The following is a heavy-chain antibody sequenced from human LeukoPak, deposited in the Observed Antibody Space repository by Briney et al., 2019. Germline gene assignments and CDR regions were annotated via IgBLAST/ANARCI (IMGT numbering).Heavy chain of an antibody. CDR2: IYYSGST. Sequence: SETLSLTCTVSGGSISNYYWSWIRQPPGKGLEWIGYIYYSGSTNYNSSLKSRVTISVDTSKNQFSLKLSSVTAADTAVYYCAGERGSTVSNWFDPWGQGTLVTVSS. V-gene: IGHV4-59*12. D-gene: IGHD4-17*01. CDR1: GGSISNYY. J-gene: IGHJ5*02. CDR3: AGERGSTVSNWFDP.